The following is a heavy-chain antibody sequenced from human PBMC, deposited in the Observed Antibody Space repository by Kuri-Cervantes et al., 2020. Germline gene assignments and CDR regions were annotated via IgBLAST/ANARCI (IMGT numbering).Heavy chain of an antibody. V-gene: IGHV3-30-3*01. CDR1: GFTFSSYA. CDR2: ISYDGSNK. CDR3: AREPIFGVVTVDAFDI. Sequence: LSLTCAASGFTFSSYAMHWVRQAPGKGLEWVAVISYDGSNKYYAGSVKGRFTISRDNAKNSLYLQMNSLRAEDTAVYYCAREPIFGVVTVDAFDIWGQGTMVTVSS. D-gene: IGHD3-3*01. J-gene: IGHJ3*02.